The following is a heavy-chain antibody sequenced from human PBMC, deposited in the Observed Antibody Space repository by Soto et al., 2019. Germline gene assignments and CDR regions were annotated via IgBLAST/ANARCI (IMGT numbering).Heavy chain of an antibody. J-gene: IGHJ4*02. CDR2: IIPILGIA. V-gene: IGHV1-69*02. CDR1: GGTFSSYT. CDR3: ASEDCSGGSCYSNY. D-gene: IGHD2-15*01. Sequence: QVQLVQSGAEVKKPGSSVKISCKASGGTFSSYTITWVRQAPGQGLEWMGRIIPILGIANYAQKFQGRVTITADKSTSTAYMALSSLRSEDTAVYYCASEDCSGGSCYSNYWGQGTLITVSS.